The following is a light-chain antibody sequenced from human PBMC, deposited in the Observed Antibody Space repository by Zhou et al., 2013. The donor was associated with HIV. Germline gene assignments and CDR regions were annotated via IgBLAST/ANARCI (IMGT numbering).Light chain of an antibody. J-gene: IGKJ2*01. V-gene: IGKV3-11*01. CDR1: QSVSSY. CDR2: DAS. Sequence: EIVLTQSPATLSLSPGERATLSCRASQSVSSYFAWYQQKPGQAPRLLIYDASKRATGIPDRFSGSGSGTDFTLTISSLEPEDFAVYYCQQRSKWLPMSTFGQGTKLEIK. CDR3: QQRSKWLPMST.